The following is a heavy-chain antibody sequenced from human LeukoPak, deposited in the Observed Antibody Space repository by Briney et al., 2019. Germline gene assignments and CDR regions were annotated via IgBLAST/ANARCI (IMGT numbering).Heavy chain of an antibody. J-gene: IGHJ5*02. Sequence: VASVKVSCKASGYTFTSYTMHWVRQAPGQRLEWMGWINAGNGNTEYSQKFQGRVTMTRNTSISTAYMELSSLRSEDTAVYYCARGPERSRYGSGSSWFDPWGQGTLVTVSS. V-gene: IGHV1-3*01. CDR1: GYTFTSYT. D-gene: IGHD3-10*01. CDR3: ARGPERSRYGSGSSWFDP. CDR2: INAGNGNT.